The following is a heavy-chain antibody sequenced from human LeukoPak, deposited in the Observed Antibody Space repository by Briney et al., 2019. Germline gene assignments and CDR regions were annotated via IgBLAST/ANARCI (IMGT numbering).Heavy chain of an antibody. CDR1: GYSFTSYW. CDR2: IDPSDSYT. CDR3: ARLSPAPDY. V-gene: IGHV5-10-1*01. J-gene: IGHJ4*02. D-gene: IGHD2/OR15-2a*01. Sequence: GESLKISCKASGYSFTSYWIYWVRHVPGKGLEDMGRIDPSDSYTYDSPSFEGHVIISVEQSISTAYLQWSSLKASDTAIYYCARLSPAPDYWGQGTLVTVSS.